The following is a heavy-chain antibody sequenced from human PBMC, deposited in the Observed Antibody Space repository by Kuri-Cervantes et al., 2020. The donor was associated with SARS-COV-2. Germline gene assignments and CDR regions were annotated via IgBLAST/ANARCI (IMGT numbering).Heavy chain of an antibody. Sequence: SQTLSLTCAIYGGSLSGSYWSWIRQSPGKRLEWIGSIYYSGSTYYNPSLKSRVTISVDTSKNQFSLKLSSVTAADTAVYYCARVSWMQLWHRYFDNWGQGTLVTVSS. CDR3: ARVSWMQLWHRYFDN. J-gene: IGHJ4*02. D-gene: IGHD5-18*01. CDR1: GGSLSGSY. CDR2: IYYSGST. V-gene: IGHV4-59*05.